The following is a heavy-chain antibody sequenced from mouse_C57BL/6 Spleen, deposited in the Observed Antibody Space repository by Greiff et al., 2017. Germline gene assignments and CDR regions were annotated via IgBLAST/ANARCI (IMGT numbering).Heavy chain of an antibody. V-gene: IGHV5-17*01. CDR2: ISSGSSTI. Sequence: EVQVVESGGGLVKPRGSLKLSCAASGFTFSDYGMHWVRPAPEKGLEWVAYISSGSSTIYYADTVKGRFTISRDNAKNTLFLQMTSLRSEDTAMYYCARYPFAYWGQGTLVTVSA. CDR1: GFTFSDYG. CDR3: ARYPFAY. J-gene: IGHJ3*01.